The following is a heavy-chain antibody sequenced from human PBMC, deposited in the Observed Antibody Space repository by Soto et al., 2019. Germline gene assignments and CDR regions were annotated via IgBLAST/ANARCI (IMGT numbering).Heavy chain of an antibody. CDR1: GFIPSSYA. Sequence: PGGSLRLSCVVSGFIPSSYAMSWVRQAPGKGLEWVSGISGSGGATSYADSVKGRFTISRDNSKNTLYLQMNSLSAEDSAVYYCARKYGYSFDYWGQGTLVTVSS. V-gene: IGHV3-23*01. CDR2: ISGSGGAT. D-gene: IGHD2-15*01. CDR3: ARKYGYSFDY. J-gene: IGHJ4*02.